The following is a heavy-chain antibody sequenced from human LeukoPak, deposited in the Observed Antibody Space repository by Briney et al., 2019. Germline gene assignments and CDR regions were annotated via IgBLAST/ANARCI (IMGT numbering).Heavy chain of an antibody. Sequence: ASETLSLTCSVTGASISSDYWSWIRQALGKGLEWIGYIYYTGSTNYNPSLKSRGTISADTSMNQFSLKLKSVSAADTAVYYCARGSFDGSAYYYDYWGQGTLVTVSS. CDR3: ARGSFDGSAYYYDY. J-gene: IGHJ4*02. CDR2: IYYTGST. V-gene: IGHV4-59*01. CDR1: GASISSDY. D-gene: IGHD3-22*01.